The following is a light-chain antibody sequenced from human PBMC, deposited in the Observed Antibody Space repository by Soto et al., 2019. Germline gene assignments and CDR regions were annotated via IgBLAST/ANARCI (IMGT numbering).Light chain of an antibody. CDR3: ASWDDSLKGVL. CDR2: FND. V-gene: IGLV1-44*01. Sequence: QSVLTQPPSASGTPGQRVSISCSGGRSNIGSNLVGWYQQLPGTAPKLLLYFNDQRPSGVPDRFSGPKSGTSASLAVSELQSEDEADYFCASWDDSLKGVLFGGGTKLTVL. J-gene: IGLJ3*02. CDR1: RSNIGSNL.